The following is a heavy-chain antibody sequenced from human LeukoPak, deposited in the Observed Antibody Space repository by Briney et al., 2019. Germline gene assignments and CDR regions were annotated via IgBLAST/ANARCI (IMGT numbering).Heavy chain of an antibody. J-gene: IGHJ4*02. Sequence: GGSLRLSCAASGFTFSDYYMSWIRQAPGKGLEWVSYISSSGSTIYYADSVKGRFTISRDNSKNTLYLQMNSLRADDTAVYYCAKDHRLMVWGVITTFFDYWGQGTLVTVSS. D-gene: IGHD3-10*01. CDR3: AKDHRLMVWGVITTFFDY. CDR1: GFTFSDYY. CDR2: ISSSGSTI. V-gene: IGHV3-11*01.